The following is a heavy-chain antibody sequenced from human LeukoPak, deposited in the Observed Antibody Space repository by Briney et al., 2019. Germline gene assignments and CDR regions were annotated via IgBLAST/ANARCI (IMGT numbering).Heavy chain of an antibody. Sequence: SETLSLTCALYGRSFSGYYWSWIRQSPGKGLEWIGEISHSGTTYYNPSLKSRVTISLDTSKNQFFLKLTSVTAADTAVYYCARGVSDQNWGQGTLVTVSS. CDR2: ISHSGTT. V-gene: IGHV4-34*01. J-gene: IGHJ4*02. CDR3: ARGVSDQN. CDR1: GRSFSGYY.